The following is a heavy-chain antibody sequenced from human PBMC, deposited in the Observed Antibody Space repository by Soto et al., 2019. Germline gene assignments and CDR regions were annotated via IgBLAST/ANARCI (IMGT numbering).Heavy chain of an antibody. D-gene: IGHD7-27*01. CDR1: GGTFSTSS. CDR3: ARDVVRSTGGDS. CDR2: IIPIFSKT. J-gene: IGHJ4*02. V-gene: IGHV1-69*01. Sequence: QVQLVQSGAQVKEPGTSVTVSCRASGGTFSTSSFVWVRQGPGQGLEWMGGIIPIFSKTNVAPKFQDRITFTADESTRTAYMELSSLRPEDTAIYYCARDVVRSTGGDSWGQGTLVTVSS.